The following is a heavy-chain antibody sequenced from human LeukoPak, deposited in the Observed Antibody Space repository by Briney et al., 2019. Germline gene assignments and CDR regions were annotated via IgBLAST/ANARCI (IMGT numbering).Heavy chain of an antibody. V-gene: IGHV3-30*03. CDR1: GFTFTSYG. Sequence: PGGSLRLSWAPSGFTFTSYGLHWVRQAPGRGLEWVAVISYDGSHKYSADSVKGRFTISRDNSKNTLYLQMNSLRTDDTAVYFCSASRPHYGDYYGLDVWGHGTTVTVSS. CDR3: SASRPHYGDYYGLDV. CDR2: ISYDGSHK. J-gene: IGHJ6*02. D-gene: IGHD4/OR15-4a*01.